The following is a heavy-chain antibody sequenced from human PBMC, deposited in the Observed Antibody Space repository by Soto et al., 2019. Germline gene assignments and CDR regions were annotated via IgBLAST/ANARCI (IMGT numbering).Heavy chain of an antibody. J-gene: IGHJ5*02. CDR3: ARDGDVDYYYSSGYYYPFDP. CDR1: GGTFSSYA. CDR2: IIPIFGTA. Sequence: QVQLVQSGAEVKKPGSSVKVSCKASGGTFSSYAISWVRQAPGQGLEWMGGIIPIFGTANYAQKVQGRVTITADESTSTAYMELSSLRSEDTAVYYCARDGDVDYYYSSGYYYPFDPWGQGTLVTVSS. D-gene: IGHD3-22*01. V-gene: IGHV1-69*01.